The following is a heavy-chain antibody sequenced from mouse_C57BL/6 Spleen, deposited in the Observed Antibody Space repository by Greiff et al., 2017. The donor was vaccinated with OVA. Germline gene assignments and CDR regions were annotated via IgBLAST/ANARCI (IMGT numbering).Heavy chain of an antibody. V-gene: IGHV3-6*01. J-gene: IGHJ2*01. CDR1: GYSITSGYY. CDR3: ARDGTGTVDY. CDR2: ISYDGSN. Sequence: DVQLQESGPGLVKPSQSLSLTCSVTGYSITSGYYWNWIRQFPGNKLEWMGYISYDGSNNYNPSLKNRISITRDTSKNQFFLKLNSVTTEDTATYYCARDGTGTVDYWGQGTTLTVSS. D-gene: IGHD4-1*01.